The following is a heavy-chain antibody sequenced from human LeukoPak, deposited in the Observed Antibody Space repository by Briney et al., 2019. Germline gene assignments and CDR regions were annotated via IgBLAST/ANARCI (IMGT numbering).Heavy chain of an antibody. Sequence: GGSLRLSCVASGFTFNAYSMNWARQAPGKGLEWISYIRSRDGIVSYADSVKGRFTFSTDTAKSSLFLQMNGLSADDTAVYYCVRDYVYAFDIWGQGTMVTVSS. V-gene: IGHV3-48*01. D-gene: IGHD3-16*01. J-gene: IGHJ3*02. CDR1: GFTFNAYS. CDR3: VRDYVYAFDI. CDR2: IRSRDGIV.